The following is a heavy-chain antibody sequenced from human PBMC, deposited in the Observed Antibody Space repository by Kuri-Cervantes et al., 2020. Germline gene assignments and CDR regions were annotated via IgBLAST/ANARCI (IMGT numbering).Heavy chain of an antibody. CDR1: GFTLSDYY. D-gene: IGHD3-16*01. Sequence: GESLKISCTVSGFTLSDYYMDWVRLAPGKGLEWVGRIKSKADGGTTDYAAHVKGRFTISRDDSKNTLYLQMNSLKTEDTAVYYCTTDTSPRGYDYIWGSYGADYWGQGTLVTVSS. V-gene: IGHV3-15*01. J-gene: IGHJ4*02. CDR2: IKSKADGGTT. CDR3: TTDTSPRGYDYIWGSYGADY.